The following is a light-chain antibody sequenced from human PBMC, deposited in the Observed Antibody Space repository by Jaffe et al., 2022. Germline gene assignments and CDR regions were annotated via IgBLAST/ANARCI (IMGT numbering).Light chain of an antibody. Sequence: QSALTQPASVSGSPGQSITISCTGTSTDVGGYNFVSWYQQHPGKAPKLMIYEVSNRPSGVSNRFSGSKSGNTASLTISGLQAEDEADYYCISYTGSSTPNVFGTGTKVTVL. CDR1: STDVGGYNF. CDR3: ISYTGSSTPNV. J-gene: IGLJ1*01. V-gene: IGLV2-14*01. CDR2: EVS.